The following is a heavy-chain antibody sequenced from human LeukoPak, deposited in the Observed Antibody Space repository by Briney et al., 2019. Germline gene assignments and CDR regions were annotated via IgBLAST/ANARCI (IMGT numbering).Heavy chain of an antibody. CDR2: ISSSGTTI. V-gene: IGHV3-48*03. D-gene: IGHD3-16*01. Sequence: PGGSLRLSCAASGFTFSSFEMNWVRQAPGRGLEWISYISSSGTTIYYADSAKGRFTISRDNAKNSLYLQMNSLRAEDTAVYYCAREGEAGPYYFDYWGQGTLVTVSS. J-gene: IGHJ4*02. CDR3: AREGEAGPYYFDY. CDR1: GFTFSSFE.